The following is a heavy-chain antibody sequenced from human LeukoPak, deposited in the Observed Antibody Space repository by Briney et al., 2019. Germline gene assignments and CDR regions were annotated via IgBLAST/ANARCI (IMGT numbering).Heavy chain of an antibody. CDR2: ISAYNGNT. D-gene: IGHD2-2*01. J-gene: IGHJ3*02. CDR1: FYTFTHYG. CDR3: ARDGLDIVVVPAANSDAFDI. V-gene: IGHV1-18*01. Sequence: ASVKVPCKASFYTFTHYGISWVRQAPGQGLEWMGWISAYNGNTNYAQKLQGRVTMTTDTSTSTAYMELRSLRSDDTAVYYCARDGLDIVVVPAANSDAFDIWGQGTMVTVSS.